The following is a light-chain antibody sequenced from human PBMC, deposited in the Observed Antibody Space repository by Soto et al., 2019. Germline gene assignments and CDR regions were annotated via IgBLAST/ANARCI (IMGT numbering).Light chain of an antibody. J-gene: IGLJ3*02. V-gene: IGLV1-44*01. Sequence: QSVLTQPPSASGTPGQRVTISCSGSTSNIGSNAVDWYQQFPGTAPKVLIYSNNQRPSGVPDRIFGSRSGTSASLAISGLQSEDEADYYCATWDDSLKGWVFGGGTKLTVL. CDR3: ATWDDSLKGWV. CDR1: TSNIGSNA. CDR2: SNN.